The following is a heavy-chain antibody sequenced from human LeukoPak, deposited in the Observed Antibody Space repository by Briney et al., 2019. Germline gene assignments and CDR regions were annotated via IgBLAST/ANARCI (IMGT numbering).Heavy chain of an antibody. Sequence: GESLKISCKGSGFRFTNYWIGWVRQMPGKGLEWMGIIYPDDSDTRYSPSFQGQVTISADKSISTAYLQWSSLKASDTAVYYCERRYCSGGSCYANFDYWGQGTLVTVSS. V-gene: IGHV5-51*01. CDR2: IYPDDSDT. CDR1: GFRFTNYW. J-gene: IGHJ4*02. D-gene: IGHD2-15*01. CDR3: ERRYCSGGSCYANFDY.